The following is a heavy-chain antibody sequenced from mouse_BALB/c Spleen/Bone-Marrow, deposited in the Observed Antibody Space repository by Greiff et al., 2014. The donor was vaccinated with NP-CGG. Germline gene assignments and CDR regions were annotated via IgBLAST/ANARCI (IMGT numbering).Heavy chain of an antibody. CDR3: ARRYDYGYGPFAY. CDR1: GFTFSSYT. J-gene: IGHJ3*01. V-gene: IGHV5-12-2*01. CDR2: ISNGGGST. Sequence: EVKLMESGGGLVQPGGSLKLSCAASGFTFSSYTMSWVRQTPEKRLEWVAYISNGGGSTYYPDTVKGRFTISRGNAKNTLYLQMSSLKSEDTAMYYCARRYDYGYGPFAYWGQGTLVTVSA. D-gene: IGHD1-2*01.